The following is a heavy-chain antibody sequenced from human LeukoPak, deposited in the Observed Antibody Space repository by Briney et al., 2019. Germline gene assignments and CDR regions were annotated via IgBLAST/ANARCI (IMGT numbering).Heavy chain of an antibody. CDR1: GYTFTSYG. D-gene: IGHD3-10*01. Sequence: ASVKVSCKASGYTFTSYGISWVRQAPGQGLEWMGWISAYNGNTNYAQKLQGRVTMTTDTSTSTAYMELRSLRSDDTAVYYCARDYGPTHYYGSGTLISPDYWGQGTLVTVSS. V-gene: IGHV1-18*01. CDR2: ISAYNGNT. CDR3: ARDYGPTHYYGSGTLISPDY. J-gene: IGHJ4*02.